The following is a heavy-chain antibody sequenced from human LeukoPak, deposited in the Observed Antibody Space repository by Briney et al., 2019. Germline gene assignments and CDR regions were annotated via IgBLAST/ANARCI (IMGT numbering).Heavy chain of an antibody. D-gene: IGHD3/OR15-3a*01. V-gene: IGHV4-34*01. CDR3: ARVRTGRFDY. CDR1: GGSFRGYY. Sequence: PSETLSLTCAVYGGSFRGYYWSWIRQPPGKGLEWIGEINHSGSTNYNPSLKSRVTISVDTSKNQFSLKLSSVTAADTAVYYCARVRTGRFDYWGQGTLVTVSS. CDR2: INHSGST. J-gene: IGHJ4*02.